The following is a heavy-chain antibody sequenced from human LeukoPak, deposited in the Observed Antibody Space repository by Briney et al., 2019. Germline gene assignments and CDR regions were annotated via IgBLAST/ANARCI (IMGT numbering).Heavy chain of an antibody. V-gene: IGHV6-1*01. Sequence: SQTLSLTCAISGDSVSTNSAAWNWIRQSPSRGLEWLERTYYRSKWYDDYAVSVKSRIIINPDTSQNQFSLHLNSVTPEDTAVYYCAREVTDAFDIWGQGTMVTVSS. CDR1: GDSVSTNSAA. CDR3: AREVTDAFDI. D-gene: IGHD2-21*02. CDR2: TYYRSKWYD. J-gene: IGHJ3*02.